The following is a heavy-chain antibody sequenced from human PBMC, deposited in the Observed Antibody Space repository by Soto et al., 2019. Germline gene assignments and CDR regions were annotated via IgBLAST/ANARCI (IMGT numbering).Heavy chain of an antibody. CDR1: GGYFSPNY. D-gene: IGHD1-20*01. CDR2: IYFGGTT. V-gene: IGHV4-4*08. Sequence: SETLPLTCTVSGGYFSPNYWPWIRQPTGKGLEWVGYIYFGGTTSYNPSLTSRVSISGDASQSQLSLRVTSVTAADTAVYYCVSGDNRITSTFDYWGRGTLGTVSS. CDR3: VSGDNRITSTFDY. J-gene: IGHJ4*02.